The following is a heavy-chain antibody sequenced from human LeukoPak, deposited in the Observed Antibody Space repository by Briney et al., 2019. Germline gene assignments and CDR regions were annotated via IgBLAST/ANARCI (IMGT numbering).Heavy chain of an antibody. CDR2: FDPEDGET. CDR1: GYTLTELS. CDR3: ATGPFFPGGDSFDY. Sequence: ASVKVSCKVSGYTLTELSMHWVRQAPGKGLEWMGGFDPEDGETIYAQKFQGRVTMTEDTSTDTAYMELSSPRSEDTAVYYCATGPFFPGGDSFDYWGQGTLVTVSS. D-gene: IGHD3-10*01. V-gene: IGHV1-24*01. J-gene: IGHJ4*02.